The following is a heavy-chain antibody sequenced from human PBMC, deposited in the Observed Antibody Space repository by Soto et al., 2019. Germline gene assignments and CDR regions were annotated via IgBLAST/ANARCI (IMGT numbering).Heavy chain of an antibody. V-gene: IGHV3-30-3*01. CDR3: ARGGIALPDYGGNSHYYYGMDV. CDR2: ISYDGSNK. D-gene: IGHD4-17*01. CDR1: GFTFSSYA. J-gene: IGHJ6*02. Sequence: GGSLRLSCAASGFTFSSYAMHWVRQAPGKGLEWVAVISYDGSNKYYADSVKGRFTISRDNSKNTLYLQMNSLRAEDTAVYYCARGGIALPDYGGNSHYYYGMDVWGQGTTVTVSS.